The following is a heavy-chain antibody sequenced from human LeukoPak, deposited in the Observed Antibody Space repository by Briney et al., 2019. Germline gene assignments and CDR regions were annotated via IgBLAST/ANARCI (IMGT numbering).Heavy chain of an antibody. D-gene: IGHD4-17*01. CDR1: GGSISPKTYY. V-gene: IGHV4-39*01. CDR2: IDFSRSP. CDR3: ARGGGDYGDYSDY. Sequence: SETLSLTCTVSGGSISPKTYYWGWIRQPPGKGLEWIGSIDFSRSPDYSSSLKSRVTISLDTSMKQFSLKLSYVTAADTAVYYCARGGGDYGDYSDYWGQGILVTVSS. J-gene: IGHJ4*02.